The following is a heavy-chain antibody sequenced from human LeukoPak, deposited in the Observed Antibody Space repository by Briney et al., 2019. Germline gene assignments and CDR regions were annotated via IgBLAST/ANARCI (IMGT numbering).Heavy chain of an antibody. CDR3: AREVIRDYSKLGTDFGLCN. D-gene: IGHD4-11*01. Sequence: SETLSLTCAVYGGSFSGYYWSWIRQPPGKGLEWIGEINHSGSTNYNPSLKSRVTISVDTSKNQFSLKLSSVTAADTAVYYCAREVIRDYSKLGTDFGLCNWGQGTLVTVSS. CDR2: INHSGST. J-gene: IGHJ4*02. CDR1: GGSFSGYY. V-gene: IGHV4-34*01.